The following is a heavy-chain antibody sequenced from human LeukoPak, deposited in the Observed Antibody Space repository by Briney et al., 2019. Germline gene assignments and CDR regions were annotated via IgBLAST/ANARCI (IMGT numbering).Heavy chain of an antibody. CDR2: INHSGST. CDR1: GGSFSGYY. D-gene: IGHD1-26*01. V-gene: IGHV4-34*01. CDR3: ARGVGAKEGNWFDP. J-gene: IGHJ5*02. Sequence: SETLSLTCAVYGGSFSGYYWSWIRQPPGKGLEWIGEINHSGSTNYNPSLKSRVTISVDTSKNQFSLKLSSVTAADTAVYYCARGVGAKEGNWFDPWGQGTLVTVSS.